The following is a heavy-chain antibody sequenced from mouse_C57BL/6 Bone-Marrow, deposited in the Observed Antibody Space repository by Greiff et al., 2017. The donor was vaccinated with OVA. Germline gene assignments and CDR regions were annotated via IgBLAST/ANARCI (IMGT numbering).Heavy chain of an antibody. D-gene: IGHD1-1*01. J-gene: IGHJ1*03. CDR2: ISYIGST. CDR1: GYSIPSDY. CDR3: AKNNYCGSNGYFDV. V-gene: IGHV3-8*01. Sequence: VKLMESGPGLAKPSQTLSLTCSVTGYSIPSDYWNWIRKFPGNKLEYMGYISYIGSTYYHPSLKSRISITRDTSKNQYYLQLNSVTTEDTATYYCAKNNYCGSNGYFDVWGTGTTVTVSS.